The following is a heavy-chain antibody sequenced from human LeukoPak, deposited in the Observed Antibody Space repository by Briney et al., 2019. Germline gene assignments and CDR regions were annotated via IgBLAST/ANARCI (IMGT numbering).Heavy chain of an antibody. V-gene: IGHV4-59*11. J-gene: IGHJ5*02. Sequence: SETLSLTCTVSGASISRHYWSWIRQPPGKGLEWIGYIYYSGSTNYNPSLKSRVTISVDTSKNQFSLKLSSVTAADTAVYYCARVVVVVPAATHWFDPWGQGTLVTVSS. CDR2: IYYSGST. D-gene: IGHD2-2*01. CDR1: GASISRHY. CDR3: ARVVVVVPAATHWFDP.